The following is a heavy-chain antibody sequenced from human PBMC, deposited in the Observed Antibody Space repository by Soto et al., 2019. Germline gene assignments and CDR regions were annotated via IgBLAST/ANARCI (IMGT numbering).Heavy chain of an antibody. J-gene: IGHJ3*01. CDR3: ARRSYYFWCCYYRGSAFDF. Sequence: PGESLKISCKGSGYSFTSYWIGWVRQMPGKGLEWMGIIYPGDSDTRYSPSFQGQVTISADKSISTAYLQWSSLKASDTAMYYCARRSYYFWCCYYRGSAFDFWGQGTMVTVSS. CDR2: IYPGDSDT. D-gene: IGHD3-3*01. CDR1: GYSFTSYW. V-gene: IGHV5-51*01.